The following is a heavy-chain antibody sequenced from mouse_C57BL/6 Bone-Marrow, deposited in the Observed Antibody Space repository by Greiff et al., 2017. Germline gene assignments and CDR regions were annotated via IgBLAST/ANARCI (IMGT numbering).Heavy chain of an antibody. CDR3: ARQGDSSGPGAMNY. J-gene: IGHJ4*01. V-gene: IGHV1-50*01. CDR1: GYTFTSYW. D-gene: IGHD3-2*02. Sequence: VQLQQPGAELVKPGASVKLSCKASGYTFTSYWMQWVKQRPGQGLEWIGEIDPSDSYTNSNQKFKGKATLPVDTSSSTAYMQLSSLTSEDSAVYYCARQGDSSGPGAMNYWGQGTSVTVSS. CDR2: IDPSDSYT.